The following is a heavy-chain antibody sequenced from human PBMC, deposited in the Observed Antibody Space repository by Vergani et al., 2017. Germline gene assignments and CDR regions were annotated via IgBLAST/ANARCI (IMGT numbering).Heavy chain of an antibody. J-gene: IGHJ4*02. CDR1: GFTFSTYA. CDR2: ISSDGGST. Sequence: EVQLLESGGGLVQPGGSLRLSCAASGFTFSTYAMTWVRQAPGKGLEWVSTISSDGGSTYYADSVKGRFTISRDNSKNTLSLQMNSLTAEDTAIYYCAGPQGTSAYYYGGFYYWGQGIRVTVSS. V-gene: IGHV3-23*01. CDR3: AGPQGTSAYYYGGFYY. D-gene: IGHD3-22*01.